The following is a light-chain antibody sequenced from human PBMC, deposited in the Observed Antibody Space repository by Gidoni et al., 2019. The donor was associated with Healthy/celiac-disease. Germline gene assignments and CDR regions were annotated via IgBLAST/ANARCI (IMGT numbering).Light chain of an antibody. Sequence: QMTQSPSSLSASVGDRVTITCQASQDISNYLNWYQQKPGKAPKLLIYDASNLETGVPSRFSGSGSGTDFTLTISSLQNEDTATYYCQQYDNILFTSGHXTKVDIK. CDR2: DAS. CDR3: QQYDNILFT. CDR1: QDISNY. J-gene: IGKJ3*01. V-gene: IGKV1-33*01.